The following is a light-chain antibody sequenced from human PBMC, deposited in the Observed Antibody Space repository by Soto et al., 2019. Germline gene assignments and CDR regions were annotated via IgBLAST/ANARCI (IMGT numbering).Light chain of an antibody. V-gene: IGKV3-11*01. CDR2: DAS. CDR3: QQRRNWPPYT. Sequence: EIVLTQSPATLSLSPGERATLSCRASQSVKNYLAWYQQKPGQAPRLLIYDASSRATGIPARFSGSGSGTDFPLTISSLEPEDSAVYYCQQRRNWPPYTFGQGTKLEIK. CDR1: QSVKNY. J-gene: IGKJ2*01.